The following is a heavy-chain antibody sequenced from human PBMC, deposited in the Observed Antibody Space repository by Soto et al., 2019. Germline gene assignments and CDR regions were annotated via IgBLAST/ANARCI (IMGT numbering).Heavy chain of an antibody. CDR3: ARRSSGWYFDY. D-gene: IGHD6-19*01. CDR2: ISGSGGST. V-gene: IGHV3-23*01. CDR1: GFTFISYA. J-gene: IGHJ4*02. Sequence: EVQLLESGRGLVQPGWSLRLSCAASGFTFISYAMNWVRQAPGKGLEWVSVISGSGGSTYYADSVKGRFTISRDNSQNNLYKPLNSLRAEDTAVYYCARRSSGWYFDYWGQGTLVTVSS.